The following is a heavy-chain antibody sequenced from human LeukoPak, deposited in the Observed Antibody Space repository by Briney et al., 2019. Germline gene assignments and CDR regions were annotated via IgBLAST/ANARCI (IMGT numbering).Heavy chain of an antibody. CDR2: ISAYNGNT. D-gene: IGHD5-12*01. CDR1: GYTFTSNY. Sequence: ASVKVSCKAFGYTFTSNYMHCVRQAPGQGLEWMGWISAYNGNTNYAQKLQGRVTMTTDTSTSTAYMELRSLRSDDTAVYYCARDWAGGYGDYWGQGTLVTVSS. CDR3: ARDWAGGYGDY. V-gene: IGHV1-18*04. J-gene: IGHJ4*02.